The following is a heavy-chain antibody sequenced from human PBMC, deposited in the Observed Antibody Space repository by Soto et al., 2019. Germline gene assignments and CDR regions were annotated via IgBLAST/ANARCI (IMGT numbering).Heavy chain of an antibody. CDR2: IKGDGSST. Sequence: EVQLVASGGGLVQPGGSLRLSCAASGFTFSNYWMHWVRLTPGKGLVWVSRIKGDGSSTLYADSVKGRFTNSRDNAKSTLFLQMNSLGAEDTAVDYCTRASLERPNNLEYWGQGTQVTVAS. CDR3: TRASLERPNNLEY. D-gene: IGHD1-1*01. CDR1: GFTFSNYW. J-gene: IGHJ4*02. V-gene: IGHV3-74*01.